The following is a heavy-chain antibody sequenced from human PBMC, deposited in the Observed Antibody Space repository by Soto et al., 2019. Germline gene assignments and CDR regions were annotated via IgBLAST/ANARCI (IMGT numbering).Heavy chain of an antibody. CDR1: GGSVSSGRFY. V-gene: IGHV4-61*01. CDR2: IYYSGST. CDR3: ARSGSGSGWL. J-gene: IGHJ4*02. Sequence: TVSGGSVSSGRFYWSWIRQPPGKGLEWIGYIYYSGSTKYNPSLRSRVTISVDTSKNQFSLKLTSVTAADTAVYYCARSGSGSGWLGGQGTLVTVSS. D-gene: IGHD6-19*01.